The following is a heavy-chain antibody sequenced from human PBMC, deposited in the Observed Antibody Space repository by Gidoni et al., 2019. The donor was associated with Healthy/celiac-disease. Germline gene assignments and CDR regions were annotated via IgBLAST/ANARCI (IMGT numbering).Heavy chain of an antibody. D-gene: IGHD2-15*01. J-gene: IGHJ4*02. V-gene: IGHV4-39*07. CDR2: IYYSGST. CDR3: ARDRHCSGGSCYVDSY. CDR1: GGSISSSSYY. Sequence: QLQLPSSGPGLVKPSVTLSLPSTVSGGSISSSSYYWGWIRQPPVKGLEWIGRIYYSGSTYYNPYLKSRVTRSVDTSKNQCYLKLSSVTAADTAVYYCARDRHCSGGSCYVDSYWGQGTLVTVSS.